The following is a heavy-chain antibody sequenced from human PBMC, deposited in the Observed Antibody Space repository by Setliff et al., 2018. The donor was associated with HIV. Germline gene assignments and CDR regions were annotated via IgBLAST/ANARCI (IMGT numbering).Heavy chain of an antibody. D-gene: IGHD6-19*01. Sequence: PGGSLRLSCAASRFTFSSYGMHWVRQAPGKGLEWVAFVRYDGTYNYYADFVKGRFTISRDNSKNTLYLQMNSLRAEDTAVYYCTKNLYRSPWSPLDYWGQGTLVTVS. CDR3: TKNLYRSPWSPLDY. CDR2: VRYDGTYN. CDR1: RFTFSSYG. J-gene: IGHJ4*02. V-gene: IGHV3-30*02.